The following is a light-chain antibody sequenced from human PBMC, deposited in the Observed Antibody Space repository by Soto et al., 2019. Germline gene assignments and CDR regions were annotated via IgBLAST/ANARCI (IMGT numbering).Light chain of an antibody. J-gene: IGKJ1*01. V-gene: IGKV3-20*01. CDR3: QQYGSSQT. CDR2: GTS. Sequence: EIVMTQSPATLSVSPGERATLFCRASQSISSNLAWYQQKAGQAPRLLIYGTSTRATGIADRFSGSGSGTDFTLTISRLEPEDFAVYYCQQYGSSQTFGQGTKVEIK. CDR1: QSISSN.